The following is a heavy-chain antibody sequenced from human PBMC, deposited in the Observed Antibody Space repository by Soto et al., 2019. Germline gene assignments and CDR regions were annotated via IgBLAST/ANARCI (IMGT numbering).Heavy chain of an antibody. J-gene: IGHJ5*02. Sequence: QITLKESGPTLVKPTQTLTLTCTFSGFSLTTRGVGVGWIRQPPGKALECLALIYWDDDKRYSPSLQSRLSITNDTSKNQVVLTMTNVDPVDTATYYCAHIPNYYQYDWFDPWGQGTLGSVAS. CDR1: GFSLTTRGVG. CDR2: IYWDDDK. D-gene: IGHD3-10*01. V-gene: IGHV2-5*02. CDR3: AHIPNYYQYDWFDP.